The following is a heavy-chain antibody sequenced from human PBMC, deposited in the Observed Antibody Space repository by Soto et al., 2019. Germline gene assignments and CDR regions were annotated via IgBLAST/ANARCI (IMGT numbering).Heavy chain of an antibody. Sequence: QVQLVESGGGVVQPGRSLRLSCAASGFTFSSYAMHWVRQAPGKGLEWVAVISYDGSNKYYADSVKGRFTISRDNSKNTLYLQMNSLRAEDTAVYYCARGDYGGNSGGYFYYGMDVW. J-gene: IGHJ6*01. CDR1: GFTFSSYA. V-gene: IGHV3-30-3*01. CDR2: ISYDGSNK. D-gene: IGHD4-17*01. CDR3: ARGDYGGNSGGYFYYGMDV.